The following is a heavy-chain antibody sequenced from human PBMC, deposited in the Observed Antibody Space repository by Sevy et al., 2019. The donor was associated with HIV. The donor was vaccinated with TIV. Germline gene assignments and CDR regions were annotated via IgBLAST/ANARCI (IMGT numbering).Heavy chain of an antibody. V-gene: IGHV1-69*13. CDR1: GGTFSSYA. D-gene: IGHD4-4*01. J-gene: IGHJ6*03. CDR2: IIPTFGTA. CDR3: ARAGDYSKHYYYYMDV. Sequence: ASVKVSCKASGGTFSSYAISWVRQAPGQGLEWMGGIIPTFGTANYVQKFQGRVTITADESTSTAYMELSSLRSEDTAVYYCARAGDYSKHYYYYMDVWGKGTTVTVSS.